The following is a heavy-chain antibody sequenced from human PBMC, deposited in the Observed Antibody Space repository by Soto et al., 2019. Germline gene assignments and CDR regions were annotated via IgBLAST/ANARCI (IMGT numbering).Heavy chain of an antibody. V-gene: IGHV1-46*03. Sequence: QVVQSGAEVRKPGASVKVSCKASGYSFTTYYIHWFRQAPGQGLEWMAIFNPNGGTTNYAQKFQGRVTVTRDMSASTVYMELSSLRSDDTAIYYCAAYCSGGGCPPGPWNWGRGTMVTVSS. J-gene: IGHJ3*01. CDR2: FNPNGGTT. CDR3: AAYCSGGGCPPGPWN. D-gene: IGHD2-15*01. CDR1: GYSFTTYY.